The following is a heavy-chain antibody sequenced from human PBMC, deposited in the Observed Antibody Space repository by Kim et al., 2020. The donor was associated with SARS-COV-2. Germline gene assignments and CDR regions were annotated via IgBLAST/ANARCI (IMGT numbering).Heavy chain of an antibody. CDR1: GFTFSSYA. Sequence: GGSLRLSCAASGFTFSSYAMHWVRQAPGKGLEWVAVISYDGSNKYYADSVKGRFTISRDNSKNTLYLQMNSLRAEDTAVYYCARGGHYYGSGSYYGGWFDPWGQGTLVTVSS. CDR3: ARGGHYYGSGSYYGGWFDP. CDR2: ISYDGSNK. D-gene: IGHD3-10*01. V-gene: IGHV3-30*04. J-gene: IGHJ5*02.